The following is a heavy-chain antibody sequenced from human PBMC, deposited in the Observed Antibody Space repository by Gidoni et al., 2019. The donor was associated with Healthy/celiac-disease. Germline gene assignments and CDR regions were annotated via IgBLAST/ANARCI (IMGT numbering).Heavy chain of an antibody. CDR1: GFTFGDYA. D-gene: IGHD3-3*01. J-gene: IGHJ4*02. CDR2: IRSKAYGGTT. Sequence: EVQLVESGGGLVKPGRSLRLSCTASGFTFGDYAMSWFRQAPGKGLEWVGFIRSKAYGGTTEYAASVKGRFTISRDDSKSIAYLQMNSLKTEDTAVYYCTRVSIEGFWSGYVFDYWGQGTLVTVSS. CDR3: TRVSIEGFWSGYVFDY. V-gene: IGHV3-49*05.